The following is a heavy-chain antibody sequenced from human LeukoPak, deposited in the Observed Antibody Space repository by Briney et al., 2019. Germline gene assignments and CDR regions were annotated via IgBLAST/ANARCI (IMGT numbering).Heavy chain of an antibody. Sequence: GGSLRLSCAASGFTFSDYYMSWIRQAPGKGLEWVSYISSSGSTIYYADSVKGRFTISRDNAKNSLYLQMNSLRAEDTAVYYCARDEGDGYNYDAFDIWGQGTMVTVSS. D-gene: IGHD5-24*01. CDR2: ISSSGSTI. V-gene: IGHV3-11*01. CDR3: ARDEGDGYNYDAFDI. J-gene: IGHJ3*02. CDR1: GFTFSDYY.